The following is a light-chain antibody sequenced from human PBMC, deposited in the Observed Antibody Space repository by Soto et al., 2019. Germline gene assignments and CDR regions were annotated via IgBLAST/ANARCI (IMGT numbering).Light chain of an antibody. CDR3: MQALRTPHT. CDR2: LGS. CDR1: QSLLHSNGYNY. J-gene: IGKJ2*01. Sequence: IVMTQSPLSLPVTPGEPASISCRSSQSLLHSNGYNYFDWYLQKPGQSPQLLIYLGSNRVSGVPDRFSRSGSGTDFTLKISRVEAEDVGVYYCMQALRTPHTFGQGTKLQIK. V-gene: IGKV2-28*01.